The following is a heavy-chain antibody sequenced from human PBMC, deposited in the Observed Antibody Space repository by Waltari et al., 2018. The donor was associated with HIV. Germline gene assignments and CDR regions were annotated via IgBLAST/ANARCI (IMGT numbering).Heavy chain of an antibody. J-gene: IGHJ4*02. Sequence: SSYWMSWVRQAPGKGLEWVANIKQDGSEKYYVDSVKGRFTISRDNAKNSLYLQMNSLRAEDTAVYYCARDLGYSYGYVSDYWGQGTLVTVSS. CDR2: IKQDGSEK. CDR3: ARDLGYSYGYVSDY. D-gene: IGHD5-18*01. CDR1: SSYW. V-gene: IGHV3-7*01.